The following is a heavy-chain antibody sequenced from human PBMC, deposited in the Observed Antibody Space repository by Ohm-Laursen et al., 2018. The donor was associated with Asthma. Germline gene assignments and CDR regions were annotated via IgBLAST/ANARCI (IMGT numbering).Heavy chain of an antibody. J-gene: IGHJ4*02. D-gene: IGHD3-3*01. V-gene: IGHV3-7*01. CDR3: ARDPITIFGVVIISYYFDY. Sequence: SLRLSCSASGFTFSSYWMSWVRQAPGKGLEWVANIKQDGSEKYYVASVKGRFTISRDNAKNSLYLQMNSLRAEDTAVYYCARDPITIFGVVIISYYFDYWGQGTLVTVSS. CDR2: IKQDGSEK. CDR1: GFTFSSYW.